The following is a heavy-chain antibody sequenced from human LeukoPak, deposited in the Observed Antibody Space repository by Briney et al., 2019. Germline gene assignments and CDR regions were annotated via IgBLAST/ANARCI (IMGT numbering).Heavy chain of an antibody. CDR3: ARERYDDYFDS. Sequence: GGSLRLSCAASGFSISTYWMSWVRQAPGKGLEWVANINRDGSDKYYVDSVRGRFTISRDNAKNSLYLQMNSLRAEDTAVFYCARERYDDYFDSWGQGTLVTVSS. J-gene: IGHJ4*02. D-gene: IGHD3-3*01. CDR2: INRDGSDK. V-gene: IGHV3-7*01. CDR1: GFSISTYW.